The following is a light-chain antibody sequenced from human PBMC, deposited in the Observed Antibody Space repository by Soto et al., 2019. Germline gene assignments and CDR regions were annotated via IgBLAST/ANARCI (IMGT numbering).Light chain of an antibody. J-gene: IGKJ1*01. CDR3: QHCYSHSEP. CDR2: KAS. V-gene: IGKV1-5*03. CDR1: QTIRSW. Sequence: SPYALTEKKGNRVTITCRASQTIRSWLAWYQQKPAKAPKLLIYKASTLKSGVRSRFSGSGSGTEFTLTICMLHGDDFATYYCQHCYSHSEPCGQGTK.